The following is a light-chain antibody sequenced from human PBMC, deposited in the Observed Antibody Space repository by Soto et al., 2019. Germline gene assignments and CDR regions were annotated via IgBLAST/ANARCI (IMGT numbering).Light chain of an antibody. Sequence: QSVLTQPPSASGSPGQSVTISCTGTSSDVGGYNHVSWYQQHPGKAPKLMIYGVTKRPSGVPDRFSGSKSGNTAALTVSGLQSEYEADYYCSSYAGNSDVVFGGGTKLTVL. CDR3: SSYAGNSDVV. CDR1: SSDVGGYNH. V-gene: IGLV2-8*01. CDR2: GVT. J-gene: IGLJ2*01.